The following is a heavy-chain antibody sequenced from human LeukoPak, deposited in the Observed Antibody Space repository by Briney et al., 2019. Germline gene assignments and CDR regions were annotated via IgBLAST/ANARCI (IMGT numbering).Heavy chain of an antibody. CDR1: GFTFSSYA. CDR3: AKDRIRIGLVDY. Sequence: GGSLRLSCAASGFTFSSYAMSWVRQAPGKGLEWVSAISGSGGSTCYADSVKGRFTISRDNSKNTLYLQMNSLRAEDTAVYYCAKDRIRIGLVDYWGQGTLVTVSS. V-gene: IGHV3-23*01. CDR2: ISGSGGST. D-gene: IGHD2-15*01. J-gene: IGHJ4*02.